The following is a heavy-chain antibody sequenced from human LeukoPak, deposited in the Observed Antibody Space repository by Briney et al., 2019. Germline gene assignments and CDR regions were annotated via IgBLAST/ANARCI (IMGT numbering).Heavy chain of an antibody. J-gene: IGHJ4*02. V-gene: IGHV4-59*12. D-gene: IGHD4-23*01. CDR3: ARVVRWAIRIDY. Sequence: SETLSLTCTVSGGSISSYYWSWIRQPPGKGLEWIGYIYYSGSTNYNPSLKSRVTISVDTSENQVSLRLNSVTAADTGVYYCARVVRWAIRIDYWGQGTLVTVSS. CDR1: GGSISSYY. CDR2: IYYSGST.